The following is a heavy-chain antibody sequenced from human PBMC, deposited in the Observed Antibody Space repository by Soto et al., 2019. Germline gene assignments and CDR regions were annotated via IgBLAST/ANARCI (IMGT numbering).Heavy chain of an antibody. CDR1: GGSISSYY. D-gene: IGHD2-15*01. V-gene: IGHV4-59*01. CDR3: ARLYAVAATPRWFDP. Sequence: SETLSLTCTVSGGSISSYYWSWIRQPPGKGLEWIGYIYYSGSTNYNPSLKSRVTISVDTSKNQFSLKLSSVTAADTAVYYCARLYAVAATPRWFDPWGQGTLVTVSS. CDR2: IYYSGST. J-gene: IGHJ5*02.